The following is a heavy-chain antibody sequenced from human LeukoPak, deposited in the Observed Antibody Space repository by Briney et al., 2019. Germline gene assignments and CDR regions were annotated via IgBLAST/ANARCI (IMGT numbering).Heavy chain of an antibody. CDR3: AKAVMYYYDSSGYPTDY. D-gene: IGHD3-22*01. CDR1: GFTFSSYA. Sequence: GGSLRLSCVASGFTFSSYAMSWVRQAPGKGLEWVSAISGSGGSKYYEDSVKGRFTISRDNSKNTLYLRMNSLRAEDTAVYYCAKAVMYYYDSSGYPTDYWGQGTLVTVSS. V-gene: IGHV3-23*01. CDR2: ISGSGGSK. J-gene: IGHJ4*02.